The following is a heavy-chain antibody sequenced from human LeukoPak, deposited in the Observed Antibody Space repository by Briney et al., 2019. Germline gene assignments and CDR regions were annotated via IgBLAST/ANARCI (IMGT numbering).Heavy chain of an antibody. V-gene: IGHV3-74*01. Sequence: GESLRLSCAASGFTFSNYWMHWVRQAPGKGLVWVSRIDSDGSSTIYADSVKGRFTISRDNAKNTLYLQMNSLRADDTAVYYCARSSGGPYDYWGQGTLVTVSS. J-gene: IGHJ4*02. CDR3: ARSSGGPYDY. CDR2: IDSDGSST. CDR1: GFTFSNYW. D-gene: IGHD3-16*01.